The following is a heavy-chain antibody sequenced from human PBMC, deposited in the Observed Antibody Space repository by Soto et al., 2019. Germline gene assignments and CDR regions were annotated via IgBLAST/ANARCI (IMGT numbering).Heavy chain of an antibody. J-gene: IGHJ3*02. CDR2: ISTYTGNT. CDR3: ARLSDEYFDCWRGYDGAFDI. CDR1: GYTFTTYG. V-gene: IGHV1-18*01. D-gene: IGHD3-3*01. Sequence: QVQLVQSGAEVKKPGASVKLSCKASGYTFTTYGFSWVRQAPGQGLEWMGWISTYTGNTNYTEQFQGRVTMTTDRYTSTAYMEVRSLRSDDTAVYYGARLSDEYFDCWRGYDGAFDIWGQGTMVTVSS.